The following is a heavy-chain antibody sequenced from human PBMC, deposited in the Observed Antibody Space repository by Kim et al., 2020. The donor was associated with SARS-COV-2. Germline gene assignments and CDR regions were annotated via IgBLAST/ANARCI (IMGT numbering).Heavy chain of an antibody. CDR2: ISLDGTRT. D-gene: IGHD1-26*01. CDR1: GFTFSTSP. V-gene: IGHV3-23*01. CDR3: AKGVINSGFDY. Sequence: GGSLRLSCVASGFTFSTSPMGWVRQAPGKGLEWVSRISLDGTRTYYADSVKGRVTMSSDKSKNMLYLHMNSLRVEDTAVYYCAKGVINSGFDYWGQGTQV. J-gene: IGHJ4*02.